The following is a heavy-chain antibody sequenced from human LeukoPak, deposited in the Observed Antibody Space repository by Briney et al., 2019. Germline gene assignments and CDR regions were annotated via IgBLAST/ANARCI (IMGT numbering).Heavy chain of an antibody. V-gene: IGHV1-18*01. J-gene: IGHJ4*02. D-gene: IGHD2-15*01. CDR3: ARLYCSGGSCSHPFDY. Sequence: GASVKVSCKASGYTFTSYGISWVRQAPGQGLEWMGWISAYNGNTNYAQKLQGRVTMTTDTSTSKAYMALRSLRSDGTAVYYCARLYCSGGSCSHPFDYWGQGTLVTVSS. CDR2: ISAYNGNT. CDR1: GYTFTSYG.